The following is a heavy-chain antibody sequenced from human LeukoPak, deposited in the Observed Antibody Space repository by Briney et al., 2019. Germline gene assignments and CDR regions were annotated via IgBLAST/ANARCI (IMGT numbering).Heavy chain of an antibody. CDR2: INHSGST. CDR1: GGSFSGYY. D-gene: IGHD5-24*01. V-gene: IGHV4-34*01. J-gene: IGHJ5*02. CDR3: ARGPGRWLESWFDP. Sequence: SETLSLTCAVYGGSFSGYYWSWIRQPPGKGLEWIGEINHSGSTNYNPSLKSRVTISVDTSKNQFSLKLSSVTAADTAAYYCARGPGRWLESWFDPWGQGTLVTVSS.